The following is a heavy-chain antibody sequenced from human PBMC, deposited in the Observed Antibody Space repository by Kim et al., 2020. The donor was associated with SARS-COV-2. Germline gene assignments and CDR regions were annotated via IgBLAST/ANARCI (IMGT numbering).Heavy chain of an antibody. CDR2: IRRTEDGATT. CDR1: GFSFGNYA. Sequence: GGSLRLSCTASGFSFGNYALTWVRQAPGKGLEWIAFIRRTEDGATTEYAASVKGRFTGSRDDSKRIAYLEMNSLKTEDTATYYCCRSADSLKWDGNGAHIANWGQGTLVTVPS. V-gene: IGHV3-49*04. CDR3: CRSADSLKWDGNGAHIAN. D-gene: IGHD1-26*01. J-gene: IGHJ1*01.